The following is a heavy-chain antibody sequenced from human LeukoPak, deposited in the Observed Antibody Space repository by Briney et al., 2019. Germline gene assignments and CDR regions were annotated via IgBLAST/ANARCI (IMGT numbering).Heavy chain of an antibody. CDR2: ISGSGGST. CDR3: ANLPTTPPEDVITKIAARDY. D-gene: IGHD6-13*01. Sequence: GGSLRLSCAASGFTFSSYAMSWVRQAPGKGLEWVSAISGSGGSTYYADSVKGRFTISRDNSKNTLYLQMNSLRAEDTAVYYCANLPTTPPEDVITKIAARDYWGQGTLVTVSS. CDR1: GFTFSSYA. V-gene: IGHV3-23*01. J-gene: IGHJ4*02.